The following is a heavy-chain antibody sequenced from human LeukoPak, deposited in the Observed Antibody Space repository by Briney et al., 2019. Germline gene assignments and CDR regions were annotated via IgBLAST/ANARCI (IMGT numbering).Heavy chain of an antibody. Sequence: GASVKVSCKASDYTLTSYGISWVRQAPGQGLEWMGWISAYNGNTNYAQKLQGRATMTTDTSTSTAYMELRSLRSDDTAVYYCAREGEDIVVVPAAASAHAFDIWGQGTMVTVSS. CDR3: AREGEDIVVVPAAASAHAFDI. CDR2: ISAYNGNT. J-gene: IGHJ3*02. D-gene: IGHD2-2*01. V-gene: IGHV1-18*01. CDR1: DYTLTSYG.